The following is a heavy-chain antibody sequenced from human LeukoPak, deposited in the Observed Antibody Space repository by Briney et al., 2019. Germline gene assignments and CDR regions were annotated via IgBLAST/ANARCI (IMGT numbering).Heavy chain of an antibody. V-gene: IGHV3-21*01. CDR1: GFTFSSYS. Sequence: GGSLILSCAASGFTFSSYSMNWVRQAPGKGLEWVSSISSSSSYIYYADSVKGRFTISRDNAKNSLYLQMNSLRAEDTAVYYCARDLSFSSSFDYWGQGTLVTVSS. CDR2: ISSSSSYI. J-gene: IGHJ4*02. CDR3: ARDLSFSSSFDY. D-gene: IGHD6-6*01.